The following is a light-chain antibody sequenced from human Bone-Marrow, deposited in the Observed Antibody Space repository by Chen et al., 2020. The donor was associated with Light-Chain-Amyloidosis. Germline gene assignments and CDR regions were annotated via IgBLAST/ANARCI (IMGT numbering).Light chain of an antibody. CDR2: DDS. CDR1: NIGSTS. CDR3: QVWDRSSDRPV. V-gene: IGLV3-21*02. J-gene: IGLJ3*02. Sequence: SYVLTQPSSVSVAPGQTATIACGGNNIGSTSVHWYQQTPGQAPLLVVYDDSDRPSGIHERLAGSNCGNTATLTSSRVEAGDEDDYYCQVWDRSSDRPVFGGGTKLTVL.